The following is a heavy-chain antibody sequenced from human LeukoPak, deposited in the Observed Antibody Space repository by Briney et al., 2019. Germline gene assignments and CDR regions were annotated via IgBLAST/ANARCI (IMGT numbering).Heavy chain of an antibody. J-gene: IGHJ4*02. CDR2: MSYDGSNK. Sequence: GGSLRLSCAASGFTFSSYAMHWVRQAPGKGLEWVAVMSYDGSNKYYADSVKGRFTISRDNSKNTLYLQMNSLRAEDTAVYYCARDPGWSGSGYWGQGTLVTVSS. CDR3: ARDPGWSGSGY. D-gene: IGHD3-3*01. CDR1: GFTFSSYA. V-gene: IGHV3-30-3*01.